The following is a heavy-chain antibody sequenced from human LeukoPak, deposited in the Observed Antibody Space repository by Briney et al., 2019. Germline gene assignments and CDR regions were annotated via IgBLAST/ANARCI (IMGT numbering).Heavy chain of an antibody. D-gene: IGHD6-13*01. CDR1: GFTFDDYA. Sequence: GGSLRLSCAASGFTFDDYAMHWVRQAPGKGLEWVSGICWNSGSIGYADSVKGRFTISRDNAKNSLYLQMNSLRAEDTALYYCAKTYSSSSTIYYYYGMGVWGKGTTVTVSS. CDR3: AKTYSSSSTIYYYYGMGV. CDR2: ICWNSGSI. V-gene: IGHV3-9*01. J-gene: IGHJ6*04.